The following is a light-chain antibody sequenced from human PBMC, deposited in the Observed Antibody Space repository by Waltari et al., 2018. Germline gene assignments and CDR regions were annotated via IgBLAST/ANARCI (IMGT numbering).Light chain of an antibody. J-gene: IGKJ4*01. CDR3: QRYGASALT. Sequence: EVVLTQSPGTLSLSPGERATLSCRASQTIDNNYLAWYQQKPDQPPRLLIYGASNGAAATPRRFSGSGSGTDFTLTISRLEPEDFAVYYCQRYGASALTFGGGTRVEVK. V-gene: IGKV3-20*01. CDR1: QTIDNNY. CDR2: GAS.